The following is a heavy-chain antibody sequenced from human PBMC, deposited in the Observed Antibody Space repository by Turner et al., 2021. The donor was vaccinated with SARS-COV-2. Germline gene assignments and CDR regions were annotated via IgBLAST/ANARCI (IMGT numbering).Heavy chain of an antibody. J-gene: IGHJ4*02. D-gene: IGHD2-21*02. CDR1: GYTLTELS. Sequence: QVQLVQSGAEVKKPGASVKVSCEVSGYTLTELSMHWVRQAPGTGLEWMGGFDPEDAETIYAEKCQGRVTMTEDTSTDTAYMELSSLRSEDTAVYYCATGYAYCGGDCSIDYWGQGTLVTVSS. CDR3: ATGYAYCGGDCSIDY. V-gene: IGHV1-24*01. CDR2: FDPEDAET.